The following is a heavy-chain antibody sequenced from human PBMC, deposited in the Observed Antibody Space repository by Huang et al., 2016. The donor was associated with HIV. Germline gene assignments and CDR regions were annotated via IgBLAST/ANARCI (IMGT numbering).Heavy chain of an antibody. D-gene: IGHD3-22*01. J-gene: IGHJ4*02. CDR3: ARDPRIQSWLNFFDY. CDR2: IISDGSST. V-gene: IGHV3-74*01. Sequence: EVQLVESGGGLVQPGGSLSLSCAASGLSISSYWMHWVRQDPGKGLVWVSRIISDGSSTRYADSVTGRFTISRDNAKNTLYLQMNSLRAEDTAVYYCARDPRIQSWLNFFDYWGQGTLVSVSS. CDR1: GLSISSYW.